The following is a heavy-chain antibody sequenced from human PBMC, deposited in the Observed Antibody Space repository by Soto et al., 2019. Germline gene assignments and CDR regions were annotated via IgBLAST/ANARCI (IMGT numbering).Heavy chain of an antibody. CDR3: AGSWSTPGRADY. CDR1: GGSISSYY. D-gene: IGHD6-13*01. CDR2: IYYSGST. Sequence: TSETLSLTCTVSGGSISSYYWSWIRQPPGKGLEWIGYIYYSGSTNYNPSLKSRVTISVDTSKNQFSLKLSSVTAADTAVYYCAGSWSTPGRADYWGQGTLVTVSS. J-gene: IGHJ4*02. V-gene: IGHV4-59*01.